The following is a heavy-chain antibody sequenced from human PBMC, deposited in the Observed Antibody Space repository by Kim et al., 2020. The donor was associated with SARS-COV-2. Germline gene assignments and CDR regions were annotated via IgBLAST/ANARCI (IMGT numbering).Heavy chain of an antibody. Sequence: GGSLRLSCAASGFTFSNAWMSWVRQAPGKGLEWVGRIKSKTDGGTTDYAAPVKGRFTISRDDSKNTLYLQMNSLKTEDTAVYYCTTSWYMGFGWFDPWGQGTLVTVSS. V-gene: IGHV3-15*01. J-gene: IGHJ5*02. CDR2: IKSKTDGGTT. D-gene: IGHD3-10*01. CDR1: GFTFSNAW. CDR3: TTSWYMGFGWFDP.